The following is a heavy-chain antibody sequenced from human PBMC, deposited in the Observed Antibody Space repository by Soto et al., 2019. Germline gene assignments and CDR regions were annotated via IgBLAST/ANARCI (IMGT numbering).Heavy chain of an antibody. D-gene: IGHD1-26*01. Sequence: QVQLQESGPGLVKPSQTVSLTCTVSGGSISSGDNHWSWIRQPPGKGLEWIGHIYYSGSTYSNPSLKSRVNISVDTSKIQFSLELSSLTAADTAVYYCARARHAVGATGFGGFDIWGPGTMVTVSS. CDR1: GGSISSGDNH. CDR2: IYYSGST. CDR3: ARARHAVGATGFGGFDI. V-gene: IGHV4-30-4*01. J-gene: IGHJ3*02.